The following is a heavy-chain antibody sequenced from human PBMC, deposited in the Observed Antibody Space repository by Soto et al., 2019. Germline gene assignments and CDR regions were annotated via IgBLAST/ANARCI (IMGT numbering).Heavy chain of an antibody. CDR2: MNATTGNT. J-gene: IGHJ4*02. Sequence: GASVKVSCKASGYLFTSSDINWVRQATGQGLEWMGWMNATTGNTNYAQKFQGRVTMTTDTSTSTAYMELRSLRSDDTAVYYCARDGDYYDSSGFDYWGQGTLVTSPQ. D-gene: IGHD3-22*01. CDR3: ARDGDYYDSSGFDY. CDR1: GYLFTSSD. V-gene: IGHV1-18*01.